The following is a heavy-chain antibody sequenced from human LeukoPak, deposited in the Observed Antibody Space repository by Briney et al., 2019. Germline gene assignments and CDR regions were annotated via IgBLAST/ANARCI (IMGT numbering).Heavy chain of an antibody. Sequence: PSETLSLTCTVSGNSISSYYWSWIRQPAGKGPEWIGRIYTSGSTNYNPSLKSRVTMSVDTSKNQFSLKLSSVTAADTAVYYCARDNYYYDSSGYPLGYWGQGTLVTVSS. CDR2: IYTSGST. CDR1: GNSISSYY. J-gene: IGHJ4*02. CDR3: ARDNYYYDSSGYPLGY. D-gene: IGHD3-22*01. V-gene: IGHV4-4*07.